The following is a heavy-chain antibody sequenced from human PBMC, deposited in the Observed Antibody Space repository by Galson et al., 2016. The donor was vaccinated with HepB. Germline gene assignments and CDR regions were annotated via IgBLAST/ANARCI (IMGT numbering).Heavy chain of an antibody. Sequence: SLRLSCAASGFIFSRYSMNWVRQAPGKGLEWVSYIVSGSDTIYYADSVKGRFTISRDNAKNSLYLQMIGLRDGDTAVYYCARGQDTSVEIYYYSMDVWGQRTTVTVSS. V-gene: IGHV3-48*02. J-gene: IGHJ6*02. CDR2: IVSGSDTI. D-gene: IGHD5-18*01. CDR1: GFIFSRYS. CDR3: ARGQDTSVEIYYYSMDV.